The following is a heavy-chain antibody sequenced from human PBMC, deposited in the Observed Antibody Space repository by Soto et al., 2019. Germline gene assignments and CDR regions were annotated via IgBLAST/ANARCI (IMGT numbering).Heavy chain of an antibody. Sequence: SGGSLRLSCAASGFTFSSYAMHWVRQAPGKGLEWVAVISYDGSNKYYADSVKGRFTISRDNSKNTLYLQMNSLRAEDTAVYYCAKDHLPLVVVTAHWFDPWGQGTLVTVSS. V-gene: IGHV3-30-3*01. D-gene: IGHD2-21*02. CDR3: AKDHLPLVVVTAHWFDP. J-gene: IGHJ5*02. CDR2: ISYDGSNK. CDR1: GFTFSSYA.